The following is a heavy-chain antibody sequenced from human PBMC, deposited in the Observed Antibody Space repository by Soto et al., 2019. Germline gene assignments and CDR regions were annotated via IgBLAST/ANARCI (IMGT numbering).Heavy chain of an antibody. V-gene: IGHV1-18*04. Sequence: ASVKVSCKASGYTFTIYGISWVRQAPGQGLEWMGWISAYNGNTNYAQKLQGRVTMTTDTSTSTAYMELRSLRSDDTAVYYCARVGYCSSTSCFYYYYYGMDVWGQGTTVTVSS. CDR1: GYTFTIYG. D-gene: IGHD2-2*01. CDR3: ARVGYCSSTSCFYYYYYGMDV. CDR2: ISAYNGNT. J-gene: IGHJ6*02.